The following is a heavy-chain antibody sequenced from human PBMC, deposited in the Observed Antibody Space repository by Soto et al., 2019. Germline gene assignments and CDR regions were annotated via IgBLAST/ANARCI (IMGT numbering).Heavy chain of an antibody. CDR3: ARDREEYYYDRSGYYSPYYYYGMDV. J-gene: IGHJ6*02. Sequence: GGSLRLSCAASGFTFSSYSMNWVRQAPGKGLEWVSSISSCSSYIFYADSVKGRFTISRDNAKNSLYLQMNSLRAEDTAVFYCARDREEYYYDRSGYYSPYYYYGMDVWGQGTTVTVSS. CDR2: ISSCSSYI. CDR1: GFTFSSYS. D-gene: IGHD3-22*01. V-gene: IGHV3-21*01.